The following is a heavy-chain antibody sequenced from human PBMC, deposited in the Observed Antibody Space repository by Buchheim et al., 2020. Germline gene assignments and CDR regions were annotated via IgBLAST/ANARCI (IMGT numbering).Heavy chain of an antibody. CDR1: GFTFSNYW. Sequence: EVQLVESGGDLVQPGGSLRLSCAASGFTFSNYWMHWVRQAPGKGLVLVSRINRDGSDTTYTDSVKGRFTISRDNARNTLTLQMNSRRDEDTAVYYCASLAGATSQSDFDDWGQG. J-gene: IGHJ4*02. CDR3: ASLAGATSQSDFDD. D-gene: IGHD1-26*01. V-gene: IGHV3-74*01. CDR2: INRDGSDT.